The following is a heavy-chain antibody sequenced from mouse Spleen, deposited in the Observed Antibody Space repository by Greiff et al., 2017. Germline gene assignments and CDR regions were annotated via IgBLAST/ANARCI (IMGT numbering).Heavy chain of an antibody. D-gene: IGHD4-1*01. Sequence: QVQLKQPGAELVKPGASVKLSCKASGYTFTSYWMQWVKQRPGQGLEWFGEIDPSDSYTNYNQKFKGKATLTVDTSSSTAYMQLSSLTSEDSAVYYCAGSTNWGSYWGQGTLVTVSA. CDR3: AGSTNWGSY. J-gene: IGHJ3*01. CDR2: IDPSDSYT. CDR1: GYTFTSYW. V-gene: IGHV1-50*01.